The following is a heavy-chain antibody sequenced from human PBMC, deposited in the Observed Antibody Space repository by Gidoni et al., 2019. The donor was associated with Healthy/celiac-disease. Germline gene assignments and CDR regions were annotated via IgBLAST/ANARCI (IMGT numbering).Heavy chain of an antibody. D-gene: IGHD3-10*01. CDR3: TTPFGELLRVIDY. CDR2: IKSKTDGGTT. CDR1: GFPFSNAW. J-gene: IGHJ4*02. V-gene: IGHV3-15*01. Sequence: EVQLVESGGGLVKPGGSLRLSCAASGFPFSNAWMNWVRQAPGKGLEWVGSIKSKTDGGTTDYAAPVKGRFTISRDDSKNTLYLQMNSLKTEDTAVYYCTTPFGELLRVIDYWGQGTLVTVSS.